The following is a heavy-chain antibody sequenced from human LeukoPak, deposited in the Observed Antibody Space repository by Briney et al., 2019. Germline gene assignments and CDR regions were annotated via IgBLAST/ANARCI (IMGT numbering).Heavy chain of an antibody. CDR1: GYSISSGYY. CDR2: IYHSGST. V-gene: IGHV4-38-2*02. Sequence: SETLSLTCTVSGYSISSGYYWGWIRQPPGKGLEWIGSIYHSGSTYYNPSLKSRVTISVDTSKNQFSLKLSSVTAADTAVYYCARGGIAAAGNLNWFDPWGQGTLVTVSS. D-gene: IGHD6-13*01. CDR3: ARGGIAAAGNLNWFDP. J-gene: IGHJ5*02.